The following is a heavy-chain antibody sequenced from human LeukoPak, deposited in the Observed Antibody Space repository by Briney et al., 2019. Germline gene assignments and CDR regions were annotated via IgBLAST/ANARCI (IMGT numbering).Heavy chain of an antibody. V-gene: IGHV3-7*01. CDR1: GFTFSSYW. J-gene: IGHJ4*02. Sequence: GGSLRLSCAASGFTFSSYWMSWVRQAPGKGLEWVANIKQDGSEKYYVDSVKGRFTISRDNAKNSLYLQMNSLRAEDTVVYYCARAEVGATQIYYFDYWGQGTLVTVSS. CDR3: ARAEVGATQIYYFDY. D-gene: IGHD1-26*01. CDR2: IKQDGSEK.